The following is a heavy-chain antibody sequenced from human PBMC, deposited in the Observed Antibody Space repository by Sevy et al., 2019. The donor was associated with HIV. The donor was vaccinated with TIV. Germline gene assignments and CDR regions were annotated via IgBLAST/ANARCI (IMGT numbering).Heavy chain of an antibody. CDR3: ARDWAPGYYYDAIGVKRDYYFDY. D-gene: IGHD3-22*01. Sequence: ASVKVSCKASGYTFSTQGFNWVRQAPGQGLEWMGWISAYNGNTKYAQKFQGRVTMTTDTSTRTAYMELRSLTSDDTAVYYCARDWAPGYYYDAIGVKRDYYFDYWGQGTLVTVSS. V-gene: IGHV1-18*01. J-gene: IGHJ4*02. CDR1: GYTFSTQG. CDR2: ISAYNGNT.